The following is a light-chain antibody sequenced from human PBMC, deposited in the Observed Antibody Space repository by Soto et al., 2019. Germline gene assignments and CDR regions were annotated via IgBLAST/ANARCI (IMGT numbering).Light chain of an antibody. V-gene: IGKV3-20*01. CDR2: GAS. J-gene: IGKJ3*01. Sequence: EIVVTRSPGTLSLSPGERATLSCRASQSVSSSYLAWYQQKPGQAPRLLIYGASSRATGIPDRFSGSGSGTDFNLTISRLEPEDFAVYYGQQYGSSPPFTFGPGTKVDIK. CDR1: QSVSSSY. CDR3: QQYGSSPPFT.